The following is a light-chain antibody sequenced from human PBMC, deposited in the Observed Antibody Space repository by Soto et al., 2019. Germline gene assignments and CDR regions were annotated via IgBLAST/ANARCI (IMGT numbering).Light chain of an antibody. CDR3: QQFNNYPWT. V-gene: IGKV1-5*03. J-gene: IGKJ1*01. CDR1: QSIGSW. Sequence: DIQMTQSPSTLSASVGDRVTITCRASQSIGSWLAWYQQKPGKAPKLLIYKAPSLESGVPSRFSGSGSGTEFTLTISSLQPDDFATYYCQQFNNYPWTFGQGTRVEIK. CDR2: KAP.